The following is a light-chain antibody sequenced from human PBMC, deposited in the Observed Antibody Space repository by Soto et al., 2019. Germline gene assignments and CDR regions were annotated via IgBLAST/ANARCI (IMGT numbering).Light chain of an antibody. CDR2: KAS. Sequence: DLQMTQSPSTLSASVGDRVTITCRASQSIVNWLAWYQQKPGKAPKLLIYKASSLESGVPSRFSGSGSGTEFTLTISSLQPDDFATYYCQQYSGTFGQGTKVESK. J-gene: IGKJ1*01. CDR3: QQYSGT. V-gene: IGKV1-5*03. CDR1: QSIVNW.